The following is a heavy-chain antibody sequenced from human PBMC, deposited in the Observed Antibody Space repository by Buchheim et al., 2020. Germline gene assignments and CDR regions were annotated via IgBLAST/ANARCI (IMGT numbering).Heavy chain of an antibody. Sequence: QVQLQESGPGLVKPSETLSLTCSVSGGSIFTYYWSWIRQAPGKGLEWIGYMDGSGRSNYNPSLKSRVTISVDTSEKQFSLTLSSVTAADTAIYYCAKKRSDNWFDPWGQGTL. CDR1: GGSIFTYY. CDR2: MDGSGRS. J-gene: IGHJ5*02. CDR3: AKKRSDNWFDP. V-gene: IGHV4-59*01.